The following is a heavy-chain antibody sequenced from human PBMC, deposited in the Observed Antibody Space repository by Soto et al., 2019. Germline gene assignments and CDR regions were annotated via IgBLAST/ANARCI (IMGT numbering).Heavy chain of an antibody. CDR2: IIPMVGMS. Sequence: GASVKDSCKASGDTFNFYTFSWVRQAPGQGLEWMGRIIPMVGMSNYAQKFQGRVTIIADRSTNTTYMQLSSLRAEDTALYYCATSYGSGSRPFDSWGQGTPVTVSS. D-gene: IGHD3-10*01. CDR3: ATSYGSGSRPFDS. V-gene: IGHV1-69*02. CDR1: GDTFNFYT. J-gene: IGHJ4*02.